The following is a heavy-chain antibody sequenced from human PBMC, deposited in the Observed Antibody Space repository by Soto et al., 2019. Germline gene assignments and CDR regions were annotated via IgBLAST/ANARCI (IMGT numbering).Heavy chain of an antibody. CDR2: ISYDGSNK. D-gene: IGHD2-21*02. J-gene: IGHJ4*02. CDR1: GFTFSSYG. CDR3: AKDRGEPYCGGDCFSWFFDY. V-gene: IGHV3-30*18. Sequence: QVQLVESGGGVVQPGRSLRLSCAASGFTFSSYGMHWVRQAPGKGLEWVAVISYDGSNKYYADSVKGRFTISRDNSKNTLYLQMNSLRAEDTAVYYCAKDRGEPYCGGDCFSWFFDYWGQGTLVTVSS.